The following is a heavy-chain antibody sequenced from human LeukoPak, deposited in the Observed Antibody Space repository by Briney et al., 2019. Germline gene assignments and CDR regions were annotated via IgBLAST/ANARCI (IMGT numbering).Heavy chain of an antibody. D-gene: IGHD3-3*01. J-gene: IGHJ6*02. Sequence: QPGGSLRLSCAASGFTFSSYWMSWVRQAPGKGLEGVANIKQEGSEKYYVDSVKGRFTISRDNAKNSLYLQMNSLRAEDTAVYYCARHLGVVMDYYYGMDVWGQGTTVTVSS. V-gene: IGHV3-7*01. CDR1: GFTFSSYW. CDR2: IKQEGSEK. CDR3: ARHLGVVMDYYYGMDV.